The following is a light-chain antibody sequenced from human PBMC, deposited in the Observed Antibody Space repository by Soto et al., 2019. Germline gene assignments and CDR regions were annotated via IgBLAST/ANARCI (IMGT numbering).Light chain of an antibody. CDR1: QSISSW. CDR3: QHYNSYSEA. V-gene: IGKV1-5*03. J-gene: IGKJ1*01. Sequence: IQMTQSPSTLSANVGDRVTITCRASQSISSWLAWYPQKPGKAPKLLIYKASSLESGVPSRFSGSGSGTEFTLTISSLQPDDFATYYCQHYNSYSEAFGQGTKVDIK. CDR2: KAS.